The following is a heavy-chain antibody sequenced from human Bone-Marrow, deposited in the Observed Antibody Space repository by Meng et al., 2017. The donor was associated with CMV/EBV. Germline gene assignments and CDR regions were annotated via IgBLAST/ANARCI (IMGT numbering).Heavy chain of an antibody. J-gene: IGHJ4*02. CDR1: VGSFSGYY. CDR3: ARAQAVAGRFCVY. V-gene: IGHV4-34*01. D-gene: IGHD6-19*01. Sequence: VQLQQWGAVLLKPSETLSLTRAVYVGSFSGYYWSWIRQPPGKGLEWIGEINHSGSTNYNPSLKSRVTISVDTSKNQFSLKLSSVTAADTAVYYCARAQAVAGRFCVYWGQGTLVTVSS. CDR2: INHSGST.